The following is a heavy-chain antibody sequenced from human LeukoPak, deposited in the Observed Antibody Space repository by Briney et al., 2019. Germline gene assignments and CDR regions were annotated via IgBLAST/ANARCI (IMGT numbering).Heavy chain of an antibody. Sequence: SETLSLTSSVSRGSIGRGSYYWGWIRQSPGKGLEWIGSIYYSGSTNYNPSLKSRVTISVDTSKNQFSLKLSSVTAADTAVYYCARVAAKTVDYWGQGTLVTVS. J-gene: IGHJ4*02. D-gene: IGHD2-15*01. CDR1: RGSIGRGSYY. V-gene: IGHV4-39*07. CDR3: ARVAAKTVDY. CDR2: IYYSGST.